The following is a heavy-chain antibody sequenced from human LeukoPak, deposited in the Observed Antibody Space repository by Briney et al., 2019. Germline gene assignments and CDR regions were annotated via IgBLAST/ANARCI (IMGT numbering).Heavy chain of an antibody. CDR1: GFTFSRYW. V-gene: IGHV3-74*01. J-gene: IGHJ1*01. CDR3: ARVPITLAGTKDAKYFQH. CDR2: INSDGSST. Sequence: GGSLRLSCAASGFTFSRYWMHWVRQAPGKGLVWVSRINSDGSSTSYADSVKGRFTISRDNAKNMLYLQMNSLRAEDTAVYYCARVPITLAGTKDAKYFQHWGQGTLVTVSS. D-gene: IGHD6-19*01.